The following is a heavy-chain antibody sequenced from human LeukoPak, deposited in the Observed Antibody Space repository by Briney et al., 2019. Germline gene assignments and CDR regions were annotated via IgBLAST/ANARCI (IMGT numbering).Heavy chain of an antibody. Sequence: GGSLRLSCAASGFTFSSYWMNWVRQAPGKGLEWVANIKGDGNEKNYVDSVRGRFSISRDNAKNSLYLQMDSLRDEDTAVYYCAKEGAYPIITYDSWGQGALVTVSS. CDR2: IKGDGNEK. J-gene: IGHJ5*01. D-gene: IGHD3-10*01. CDR1: GFTFSSYW. CDR3: AKEGAYPIITYDS. V-gene: IGHV3-7*01.